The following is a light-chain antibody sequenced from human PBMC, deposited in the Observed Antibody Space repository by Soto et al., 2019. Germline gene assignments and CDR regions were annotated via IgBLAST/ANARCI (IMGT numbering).Light chain of an antibody. J-gene: IGKJ1*01. CDR3: QHYNSYSEA. Sequence: ITCRASQGIRHDLSWYQQKPGQAPKLLIYTTSTLKSGVPSRFSGSGSGTEFTLTISSLQPDDFATYYCQHYNSYSEAFGQGTKVDIK. CDR1: QGIRHD. V-gene: IGKV1-5*03. CDR2: TTS.